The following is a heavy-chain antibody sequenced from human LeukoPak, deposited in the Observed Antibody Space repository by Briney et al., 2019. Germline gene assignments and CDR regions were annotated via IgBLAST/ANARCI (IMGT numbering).Heavy chain of an antibody. Sequence: GGSLRLSCAASGFTFSSYAMHWVRQAPGKGLEWVSVISYDGSDKYYADSVKGRFTVSRDNSKNTLYLQMNSLRAEDTAVYYCAREYYDILTGYQMGASDIWGQGTMVTVSS. CDR1: GFTFSSYA. CDR3: AREYYDILTGYQMGASDI. D-gene: IGHD3-9*01. J-gene: IGHJ3*02. CDR2: ISYDGSDK. V-gene: IGHV3-30*04.